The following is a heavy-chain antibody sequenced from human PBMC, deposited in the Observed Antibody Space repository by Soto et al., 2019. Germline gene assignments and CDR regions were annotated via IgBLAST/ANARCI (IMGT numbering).Heavy chain of an antibody. CDR3: ARDQWLFLGYYYMDV. CDR2: IKQDGSEK. J-gene: IGHJ6*03. Sequence: GGSLRLSCAASGFTFSTYWMSWVRQAPGKGLEWVANIKQDGSEKYYVDSVKGRFTVSRDNAKNSLYLQMNSLRVEDTAVYYCARDQWLFLGYYYMDVWGKGTTVTVSS. V-gene: IGHV3-7*01. D-gene: IGHD3-22*01. CDR1: GFTFSTYW.